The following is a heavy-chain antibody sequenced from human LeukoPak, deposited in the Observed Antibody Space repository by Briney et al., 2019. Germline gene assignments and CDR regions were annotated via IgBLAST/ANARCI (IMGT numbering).Heavy chain of an antibody. V-gene: IGHV3-66*01. J-gene: IGHJ3*02. CDR1: GFTVSSNY. D-gene: IGHD6-19*01. CDR2: IYSGGST. Sequence: GGSLRLSCAASGFTVSSNYMSWVRQAPGKGLEWVSFIYSGGSTYYAESLKGGFTISSDNYKNTLYLKMNTVRAEDRAVYYCASSVAVAGYDAFDIWGQGTMVTVSS. CDR3: ASSVAVAGYDAFDI.